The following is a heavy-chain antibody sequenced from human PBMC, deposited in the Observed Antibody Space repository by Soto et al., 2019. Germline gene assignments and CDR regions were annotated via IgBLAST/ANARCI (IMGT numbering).Heavy chain of an antibody. J-gene: IGHJ4*02. D-gene: IGHD2-21*02. V-gene: IGHV4-39*01. Sequence: SATLSLTCSVSGGSISSYDWGWIRPPPGKGLEWIGSIYYSGSTYNNPSLRSRVSMSIDTSKDQFSLKLKSVTAADTALYFCARQRTSVVTQAYFDVWGPGSLVTVSS. CDR3: ARQRTSVVTQAYFDV. CDR2: IYYSGST. CDR1: GGSISSYD.